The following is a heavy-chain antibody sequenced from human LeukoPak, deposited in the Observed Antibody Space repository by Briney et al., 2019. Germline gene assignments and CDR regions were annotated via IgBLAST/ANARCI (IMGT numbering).Heavy chain of an antibody. D-gene: IGHD3-10*01. Sequence: ASVKVSCEPSGYIFTSYDINWVRQAPGQGLEWMGWMNPNSGDTGYPQKFQGRVTMTRDTSITTAYMELSSLRSEDTAVYYCARSGFGSGISFDLWGQGTLVTVSS. CDR3: ARSGFGSGISFDL. J-gene: IGHJ5*02. V-gene: IGHV1-8*01. CDR2: MNPNSGDT. CDR1: GYIFTSYD.